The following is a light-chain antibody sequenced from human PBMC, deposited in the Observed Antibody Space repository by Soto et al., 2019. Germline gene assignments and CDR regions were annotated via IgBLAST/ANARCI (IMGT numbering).Light chain of an antibody. CDR3: LLYDGGAVV. Sequence: QAVVTQEPSLTVSPGGTVTLTCASRTGAVTSGYFPNWFQQKPGQAPRTLIYSTSKTHSWTPARFSGSLLGGKAALTLSGVQPDDEAEYYCLLYDGGAVVFGGGTKLTVL. CDR1: TGAVTSGYF. CDR2: STS. J-gene: IGLJ2*01. V-gene: IGLV7-43*01.